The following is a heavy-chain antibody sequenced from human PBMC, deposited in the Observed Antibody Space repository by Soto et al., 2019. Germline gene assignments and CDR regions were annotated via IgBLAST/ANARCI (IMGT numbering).Heavy chain of an antibody. CDR2: ISGSGGST. V-gene: IGHV3-23*01. J-gene: IGHJ6*02. CDR1: GFTFSSYA. D-gene: IGHD4-4*01. CDR3: ATRDHSNYGIGLYYYYGMDV. Sequence: GGSLRLSCAASGFTFSSYAMSWVRQAPGKGLEWVSAISGSGGSTYYADSVKGRFTISRDNSKNTLYLQMNSLRAEDTAVYYCATRDHSNYGIGLYYYYGMDVWGQGTTVTVSS.